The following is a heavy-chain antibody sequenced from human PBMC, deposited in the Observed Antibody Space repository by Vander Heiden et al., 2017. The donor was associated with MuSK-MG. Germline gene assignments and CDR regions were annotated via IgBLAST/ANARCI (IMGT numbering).Heavy chain of an antibody. CDR1: GHTFTGYY. CDR3: ARVPAHTVTSTFDY. D-gene: IGHD4-4*01. CDR2: INPNSGGT. Sequence: QVQLVQPGAEVKKPGASAKVSCKASGHTFTGYYMHWVRQASGQGLGWMGWINPNSGGTNYAQKFQGRVTMTRDTSISTAYMELSRLRSDDTAVYYCARVPAHTVTSTFDYWGHGTLVTVSS. V-gene: IGHV1-2*02. J-gene: IGHJ4*01.